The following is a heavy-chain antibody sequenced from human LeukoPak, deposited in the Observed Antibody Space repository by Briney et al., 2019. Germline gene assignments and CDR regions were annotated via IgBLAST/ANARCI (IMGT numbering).Heavy chain of an antibody. CDR3: ASLRYGSGSYYS. CDR1: GGSISSGGYY. Sequence: SQTLSLTCTVSGGSISSGGYYWSWIRQHPGKGLEWIGYIYYSGSTYYNPSLKSRVTISVDTSKNQFSLKLSSVTAADTAVHYCASLRYGSGSYYSWGQGTLVTVSS. V-gene: IGHV4-31*03. D-gene: IGHD3-10*01. J-gene: IGHJ4*02. CDR2: IYYSGST.